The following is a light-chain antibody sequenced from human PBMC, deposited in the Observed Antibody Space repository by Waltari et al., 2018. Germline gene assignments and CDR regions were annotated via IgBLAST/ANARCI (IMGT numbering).Light chain of an antibody. CDR2: SNH. CDR1: SSNIGRNS. J-gene: IGLJ1*01. V-gene: IGLV1-44*01. CDR3: ASWDDSLNAYV. Sequence: QSVVTQPPSASGTPGQRVSISCSGTSSNIGRNSVSWYRQLPGEAPQLLIYSNHHRPYGVPDRLSGSKSGTSASLAISGLQSEDETYFYCASWDDSLNAYVFGPGTRVTVL.